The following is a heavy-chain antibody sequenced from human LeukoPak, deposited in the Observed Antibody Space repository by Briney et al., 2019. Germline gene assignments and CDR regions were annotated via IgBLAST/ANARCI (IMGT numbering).Heavy chain of an antibody. Sequence: ASVKVSCKASGYTFTGYYMHWVRQAPGQGLEWMGWINPNSGGTNYAQKFQGRVTMTRDTSISTAYMERSRLRSDDTAVYYCAIAIGSGSYSSRLWGQGTLVTVSS. CDR1: GYTFTGYY. V-gene: IGHV1-2*02. D-gene: IGHD3-10*01. CDR2: INPNSGGT. CDR3: AIAIGSGSYSSRL. J-gene: IGHJ4*02.